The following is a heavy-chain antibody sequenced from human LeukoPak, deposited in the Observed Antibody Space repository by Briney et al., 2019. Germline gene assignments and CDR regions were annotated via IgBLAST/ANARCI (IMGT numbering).Heavy chain of an antibody. CDR1: GFTFSSYA. V-gene: IGHV3-33*06. CDR3: AKDFPPPPYYYYYYMDV. J-gene: IGHJ6*03. CDR2: IWYDGSNK. Sequence: GGSLRLSCAASGFTFSSYAMDGVRQAPGKGLGWVAVIWYDGSNKYYADSVKGRFTISRDNSKNPLYLKMNSLRAEDTAVYYCAKDFPPPPYYYYYYMDVWGKGTTVTVSS.